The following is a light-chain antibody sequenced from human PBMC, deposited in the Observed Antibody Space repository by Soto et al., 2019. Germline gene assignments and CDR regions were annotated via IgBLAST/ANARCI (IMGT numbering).Light chain of an antibody. CDR2: EGS. V-gene: IGLV2-23*01. CDR1: SSVVGSYNL. J-gene: IGLJ1*01. CDR3: CSYAGGSTYV. Sequence: QSALTQPASVSGSPGQSITISCTGTSSVVGSYNLVSWYQRHPGKASKLMIYEGSKRPSGVSNRFSGSKSGNTASLTISGLQAEDEADYFCCSYAGGSTYVFGTGTKVTVL.